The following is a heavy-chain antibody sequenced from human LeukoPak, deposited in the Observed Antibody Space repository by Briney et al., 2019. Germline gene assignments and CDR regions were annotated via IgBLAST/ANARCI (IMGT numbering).Heavy chain of an antibody. CDR2: IISDGSFT. Sequence: PGGSLRLSCAASAFTFSTTWMHWVRQAPGKGLVWVSRIISDGSFTTYADSVKGRFTISRDNAKNMLYLQMNNLRAEDTAVYHCATDGGYAFDIWGQGTMVTVSS. V-gene: IGHV3-74*01. J-gene: IGHJ3*02. D-gene: IGHD3-10*01. CDR1: AFTFSTTW. CDR3: ATDGGYAFDI.